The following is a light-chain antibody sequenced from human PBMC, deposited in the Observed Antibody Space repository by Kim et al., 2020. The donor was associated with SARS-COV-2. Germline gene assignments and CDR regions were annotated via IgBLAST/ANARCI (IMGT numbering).Light chain of an antibody. V-gene: IGLV2-14*03. J-gene: IGLJ1*01. CDR1: SSDVGACYY. CDR3: RSYTSSLSGSV. Sequence: QSALTQPASVSGSPGQWITISCTGTSSDVGACYYVPWYQQHPGTAPKLMIYDDSNRPSGVSDRFSGSKSGTTASLTISGLQAEDEADYYCRSYTSSLSGSVFGTGTKVTVL. CDR2: DDS.